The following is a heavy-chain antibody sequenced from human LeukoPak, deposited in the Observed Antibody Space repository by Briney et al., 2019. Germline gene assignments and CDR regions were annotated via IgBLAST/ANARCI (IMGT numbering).Heavy chain of an antibody. J-gene: IGHJ5*02. D-gene: IGHD2-2*01. CDR1: GGSFSGYY. CDR3: ARASTSQVLWFDP. CDR2: IYTSGST. V-gene: IGHV4-59*10. Sequence: PSETLSLTCAVYGGSFSGYYWSWIRQPAGKGLEWIGRIYTSGSTNYNPSLKSRVTMSVDTSKNQFSLKLSSVTAADTAVYYCARASTSQVLWFDPWGQGTLVTVSS.